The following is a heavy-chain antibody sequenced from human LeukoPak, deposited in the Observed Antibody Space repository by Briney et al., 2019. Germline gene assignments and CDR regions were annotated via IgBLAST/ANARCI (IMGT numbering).Heavy chain of an antibody. CDR1: GYTFTSYY. CDR3: ARGMGSLYSSSWYFNY. J-gene: IGHJ4*02. V-gene: IGHV1-46*01. D-gene: IGHD6-13*01. Sequence: ASVKVSCKASGYTFTSYYMHWVRQAPGQGLDWMGIINPSGGSTSYAQKFQGRVTMTRDTSTSTVYMELSSLRSEDTAVYYCARGMGSLYSSSWYFNYWGQGTLVTVSS. CDR2: INPSGGST.